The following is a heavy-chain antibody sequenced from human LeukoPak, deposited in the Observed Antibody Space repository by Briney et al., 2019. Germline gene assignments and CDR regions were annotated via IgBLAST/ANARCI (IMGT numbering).Heavy chain of an antibody. V-gene: IGHV5-51*01. CDR1: GYSFTSYW. CDR3: ARGPEFDDYVWGSYIDY. Sequence: GESLKISCKGSGYSFTSYWIGWVRQMPGKGLEWMGIIYPGDSDTRYSPSFQGQVTISADKSISTAYLQWSSLKASDTAMYYCARGPEFDDYVWGSYIDYWGQGTLVTVSS. J-gene: IGHJ4*02. D-gene: IGHD3-16*01. CDR2: IYPGDSDT.